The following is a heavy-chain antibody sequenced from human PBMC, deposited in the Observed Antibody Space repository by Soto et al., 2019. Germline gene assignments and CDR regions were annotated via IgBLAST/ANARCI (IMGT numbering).Heavy chain of an antibody. V-gene: IGHV1-69*01. J-gene: IGHJ4*02. CDR2: IIPIFGTA. Sequence: QVQLVQSGAEVRKPGSSVRVSCKASGGSFNRHTISWVRQAPGQGLEGMGGIIPIFGTANHAQKFQGRVTIIADESTSKVYMELSSLRSDDTAIYYCARGWGYDSTDYYYAYWGQGTLVIVSS. CDR3: ARGWGYDSTDYYYAY. D-gene: IGHD3-22*01. CDR1: GGSFNRHT.